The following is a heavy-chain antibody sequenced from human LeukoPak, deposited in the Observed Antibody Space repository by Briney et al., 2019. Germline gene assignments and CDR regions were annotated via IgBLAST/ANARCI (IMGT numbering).Heavy chain of an antibody. CDR3: AKAGPGTMTFDAFDI. V-gene: IGHV3-23*01. CDR1: AFTFSNYV. D-gene: IGHD3-22*01. J-gene: IGHJ3*02. CDR2: ISASGERT. Sequence: GGSLRLSCPASAFTFSNYVMSWVRQAPGKGLDWVSTISASGERTYHADSVRGQFTISRDNAKNTLHLQMNSLRADDTAVYYCAKAGPGTMTFDAFDIWGQGTVVTVSS.